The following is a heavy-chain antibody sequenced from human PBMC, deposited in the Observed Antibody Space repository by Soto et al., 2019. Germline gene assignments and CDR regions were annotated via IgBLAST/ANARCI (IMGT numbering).Heavy chain of an antibody. Sequence: EVQLVESGGGLVQPGRSLRLSCAASGFSFEDYAMHWVRQAPGKGLEWVSGIAWNSDIIGYADSVKGRFTISRDNGKKSLYLQMNGLRPEDTALYYCATDHYGSAIYGMDVWGQGTTVTVSS. J-gene: IGHJ6*02. CDR1: GFSFEDYA. CDR2: IAWNSDII. D-gene: IGHD3-10*01. CDR3: ATDHYGSAIYGMDV. V-gene: IGHV3-9*01.